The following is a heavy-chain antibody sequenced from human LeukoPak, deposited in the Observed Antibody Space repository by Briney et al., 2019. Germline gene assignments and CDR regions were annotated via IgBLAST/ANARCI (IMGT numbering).Heavy chain of an antibody. CDR3: VRLSGNYLDY. Sequence: PGGSLRLSCAASGFTFSDHFMDWVRQAPGKGLEWFGRIRKNVDSYSTEYAASVKGRFTISRDDSKNSLYLQMNSLETEDTAVYYCVRLSGNYLDYWGQGTLVTVSS. CDR2: IRKNVDSYST. J-gene: IGHJ4*02. D-gene: IGHD1-26*01. CDR1: GFTFSDHF. V-gene: IGHV3-72*01.